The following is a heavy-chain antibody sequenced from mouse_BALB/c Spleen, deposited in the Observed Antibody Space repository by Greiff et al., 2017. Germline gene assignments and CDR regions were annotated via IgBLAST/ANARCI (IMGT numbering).Heavy chain of an antibody. D-gene: IGHD1-1*01. CDR3: ARDSYYYGSSYVGAY. V-gene: IGHV2-6-7*02. J-gene: IGHJ3*01. CDR2: IWGDGST. CDR1: GFSLTGYG. Sequence: VQLQESGPGLVAPSQSLSITCTVSGFSLTGYGVNWVRQPPGKGLEWLGMIWGDGSTDYNSALKSRLSISKDNSKSQVFLKMNSLQTDDTARYYCARDSYYYGSSYVGAYWGQGTLVTVSA.